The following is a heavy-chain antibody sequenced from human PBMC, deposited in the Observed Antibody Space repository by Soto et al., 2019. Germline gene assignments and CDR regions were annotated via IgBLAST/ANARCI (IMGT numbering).Heavy chain of an antibody. CDR3: ARVDPLSSYDY. V-gene: IGHV3-7*04. CDR2: IKQDGSEK. D-gene: IGHD3-16*02. Sequence: GGSLRLSCAASGFTFSSYWMSWVRQAPGKGLEWVANIKQDGSEKYYVDSVKGRFTISRDNAKNSLYLQMYSLRAEDTAVYYCARVDPLSSYDYWGQGTLVTVSS. CDR1: GFTFSSYW. J-gene: IGHJ4*02.